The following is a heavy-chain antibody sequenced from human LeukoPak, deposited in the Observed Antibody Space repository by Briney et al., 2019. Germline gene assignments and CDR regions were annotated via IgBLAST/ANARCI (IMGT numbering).Heavy chain of an antibody. CDR3: ARDFGYSYGLAYYFDY. D-gene: IGHD5-18*01. J-gene: IGHJ4*02. CDR1: GFTFSSYA. Sequence: GGSLRLSCAVSGFTFSSYAMHWVRQAPGKGLEWVAVISYDGSNKYYADSVKGRFTISRDNSKNTLYLQMNSLRGEDTAVYYCARDFGYSYGLAYYFDYWGQETLVTVSS. CDR2: ISYDGSNK. V-gene: IGHV3-30*01.